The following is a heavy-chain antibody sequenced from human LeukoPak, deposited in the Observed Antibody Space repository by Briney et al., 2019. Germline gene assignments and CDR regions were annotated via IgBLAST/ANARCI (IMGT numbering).Heavy chain of an antibody. V-gene: IGHV3-23*01. CDR2: ISGSGGST. CDR1: GFTLSNFA. CDR3: AKMVHTEQWLVPFDY. Sequence: GGSLRLSCAASGFTLSNFAMNWVRQAPGKGLEWVSTISGSGGSTYYADSVKGRFTISRDNSKNTLYLQMNSLRAEDTAVYYCAKMVHTEQWLVPFDYWGQGTLVTVSS. D-gene: IGHD6-19*01. J-gene: IGHJ4*02.